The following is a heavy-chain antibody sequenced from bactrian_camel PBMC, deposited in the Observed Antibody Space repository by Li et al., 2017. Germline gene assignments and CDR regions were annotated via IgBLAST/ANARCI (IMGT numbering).Heavy chain of an antibody. CDR3: AAPRSSNLLL. CDR2: IYTGGGST. J-gene: IGHJ4*01. D-gene: IGHD2*01. V-gene: IGHV3-2*01. CDR1: GFTFSTYY. Sequence: QVQLVESGGGLVQPGGSLRLSCAASGFTFSTYYMSWVRQAPGKGLEWVSSIYTGGGSTYYADSVKGRFTISRDNAKNTLYLRMNSLKPEDTAVYYCAAPRSSNLLLGGQGTQVTVS.